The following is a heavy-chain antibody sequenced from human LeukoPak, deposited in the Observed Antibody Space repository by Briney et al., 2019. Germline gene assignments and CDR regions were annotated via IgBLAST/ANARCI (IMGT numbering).Heavy chain of an antibody. Sequence: GGSLRLSCAASGFTFSSYGMHWVRQAPGKGLEWVAVIWYDGSNKYYADSVKGRFTISRDNSKNTLYLQMNSLRAEDTAVYYCARDRGAYDSSGPNFDYWGQGTLVTVSS. J-gene: IGHJ4*02. CDR2: IWYDGSNK. V-gene: IGHV3-33*01. CDR3: ARDRGAYDSSGPNFDY. D-gene: IGHD3-22*01. CDR1: GFTFSSYG.